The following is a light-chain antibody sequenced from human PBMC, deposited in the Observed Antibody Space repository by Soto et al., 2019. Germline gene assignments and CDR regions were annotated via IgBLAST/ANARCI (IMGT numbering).Light chain of an antibody. V-gene: IGLV7-43*01. J-gene: IGLJ3*02. CDR2: TTN. CDR1: TGAVTSGNY. Sequence: QAVVIQEPSLTVSPGGTVTLTCASSTGAVTSGNYPSWFQQRPGQAPRTLIYTTNSKHSWTPARFSGSLLGDKAALTLSGVQPEDEADYYCLLYYGGAQLVFGGGTKLTV. CDR3: LLYYGGAQLV.